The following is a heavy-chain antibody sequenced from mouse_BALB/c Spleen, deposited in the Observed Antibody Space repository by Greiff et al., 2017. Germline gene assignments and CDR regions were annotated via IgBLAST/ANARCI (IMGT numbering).Heavy chain of an antibody. CDR2: ILPGSGST. V-gene: IGHV1-9*01. J-gene: IGHJ1*01. Sequence: VKLVESGAELMKPGASVKISCKATGYTFSSYWIEWVKQRPGHGLEWIGEILPGSGSTNYNEKFKGKATFTADTSSNTAYIQLSSLTSEDSAVYYCARCGNYEYFDVWGAGTTVTVSS. CDR1: GYTFSSYW. D-gene: IGHD2-1*01. CDR3: ARCGNYEYFDV.